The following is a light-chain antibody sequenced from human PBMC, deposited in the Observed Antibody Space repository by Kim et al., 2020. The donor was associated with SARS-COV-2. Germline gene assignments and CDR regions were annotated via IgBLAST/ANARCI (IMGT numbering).Light chain of an antibody. CDR2: NNN. CDR1: SSNIGTNS. CDR3: AAWDDSLNGGV. J-gene: IGLJ3*02. V-gene: IGLV1-44*01. Sequence: ELTQPPSASGTPGQRVTISCSGSSSNIGTNSVNWYLQFPGTAPKLLIYNNNQRPSGVPDRFSGSKSGTSASLAISGLQSEDEAEYFCAAWDDSLNGGVFGGGTHLTVL.